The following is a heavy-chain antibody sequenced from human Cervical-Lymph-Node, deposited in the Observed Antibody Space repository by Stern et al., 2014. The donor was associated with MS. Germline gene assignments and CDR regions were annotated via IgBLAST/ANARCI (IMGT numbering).Heavy chain of an antibody. V-gene: IGHV3-30*04. CDR1: GFTFDNYA. Sequence: VQLVESGGGVVQPGRSLRLSCAASGFTFDNYAMHWVPQPQGKGLEWVAIISYDGTKKYHADSVKGRFTISRDSSRNTLYLQMNSLRAEDTAVYYCTSLPLGNYDYWGQGTLVTVSS. CDR3: TSLPLGNYDY. CDR2: ISYDGTKK. J-gene: IGHJ4*02.